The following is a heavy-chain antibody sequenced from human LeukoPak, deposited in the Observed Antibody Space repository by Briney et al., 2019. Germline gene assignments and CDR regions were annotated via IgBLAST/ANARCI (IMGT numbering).Heavy chain of an antibody. CDR2: ISGSGDTT. J-gene: IGHJ5*02. CDR3: AKDYSVGGSGSYSWFDT. V-gene: IGHV3-23*01. Sequence: GGSLRLSCAASGFTFSNYAMTWVRQAPGKGLEWGSVISGSGDTTYYADSVKGRFAISRDNSRSTLYLQMNSLRAEDTAVYYCAKDYSVGGSGSYSWFDTWGQGTLVTVSS. D-gene: IGHD3-10*01. CDR1: GFTFSNYA.